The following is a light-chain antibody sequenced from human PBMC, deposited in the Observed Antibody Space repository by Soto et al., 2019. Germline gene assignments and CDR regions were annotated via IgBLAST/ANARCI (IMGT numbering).Light chain of an antibody. Sequence: QSGLPQPPSVSGSPGQPLTFFCPGTSRDVGGYNYVSWYQQHPGKAPKLMIYDVSNRPSGVSNRFSGSKSGNTASLTISGLQAEDEADYYCSSYTSSSTRVFGTGTKVTVL. CDR2: DVS. J-gene: IGLJ1*01. CDR1: SRDVGGYNY. V-gene: IGLV2-14*01. CDR3: SSYTSSSTRV.